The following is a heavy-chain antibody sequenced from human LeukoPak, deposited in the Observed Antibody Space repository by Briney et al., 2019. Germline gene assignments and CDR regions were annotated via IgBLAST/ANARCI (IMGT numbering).Heavy chain of an antibody. J-gene: IGHJ4*02. D-gene: IGHD6-19*01. CDR2: ISGSGGST. V-gene: IGHV3-23*01. CDR1: GFTFSSYA. CDR3: AKRGSSSGWYYFDY. Sequence: PGGSLRLSCAASGFTFSSYAMSWVRQAPGRGLEWVSAISGSGGSTYYADSVKGRFTISRDNSKNTLYLQMNSLRAEDTAVYYCAKRGSSSGWYYFDYWGQGTLVTVSS.